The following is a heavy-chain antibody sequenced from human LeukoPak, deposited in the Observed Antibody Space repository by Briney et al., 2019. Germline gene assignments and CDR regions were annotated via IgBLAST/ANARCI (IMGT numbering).Heavy chain of an antibody. Sequence: GESLKISCKGSGYSFTSYWIGWVRQMPGKGLKWMGIIYPGDSDTRYSPSFQGQVTISADKSISTAYLQWSSLKASDTTMYYCARPHRGTTNQFDYWGQGTLVTVSS. J-gene: IGHJ4*02. CDR1: GYSFTSYW. CDR3: ARPHRGTTNQFDY. V-gene: IGHV5-51*01. CDR2: IYPGDSDT. D-gene: IGHD3-16*01.